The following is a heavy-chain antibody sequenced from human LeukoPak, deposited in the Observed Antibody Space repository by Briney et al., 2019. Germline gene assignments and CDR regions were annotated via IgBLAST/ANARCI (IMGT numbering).Heavy chain of an antibody. CDR1: GYTFTSYG. J-gene: IGHJ4*02. V-gene: IGHV1-18*01. Sequence: VASVKVSCKASGYTFTSYGITWVRQAPGQGLEWMGWISAYNGNTNYAQKLQGRIAMTTDTSTSTAYMELRSLRSDDTAVYYCARDHLRYYYDSSGYSYFDYWGQGTLVTVSS. CDR2: ISAYNGNT. D-gene: IGHD3-22*01. CDR3: ARDHLRYYYDSSGYSYFDY.